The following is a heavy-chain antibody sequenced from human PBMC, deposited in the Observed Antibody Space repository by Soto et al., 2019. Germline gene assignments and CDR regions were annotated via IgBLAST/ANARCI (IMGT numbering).Heavy chain of an antibody. D-gene: IGHD4-17*01. J-gene: IGHJ4*02. CDR3: ARDGYGGNSVSVFDY. V-gene: IGHV3-7*03. CDR2: IKQDGSEK. CDR1: NFAFSICW. Sequence: GGSLRLSCAASNFAFSICWMSWVRQAPGKGLEWVANIKQDGSEKYYVDSVKGRFTISRDNAKNSLCLQMNSLRAEDTAVYYCARDGYGGNSVSVFDYWGQGTLVTVSS.